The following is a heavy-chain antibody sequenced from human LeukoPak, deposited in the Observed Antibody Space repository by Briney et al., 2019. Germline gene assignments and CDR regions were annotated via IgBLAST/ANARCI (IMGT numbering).Heavy chain of an antibody. CDR2: IHNSGNT. D-gene: IGHD6-6*01. J-gene: IGHJ5*02. V-gene: IGHV4-61*01. CDR3: ARGARPDPEYNYFDP. Sequence: SETLSLTCSVSGDSVSSGSYYWNWIRQPPGKGLEWIGYIHNSGNTKYNPSLKSRVIISVDTSRNQFSLKLTSVTAADTAVYYCARGARPDPEYNYFDPWGQGTLVTVSS. CDR1: GDSVSSGSYY.